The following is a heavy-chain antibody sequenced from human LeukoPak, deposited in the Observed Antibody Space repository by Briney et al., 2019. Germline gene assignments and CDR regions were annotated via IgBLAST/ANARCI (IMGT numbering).Heavy chain of an antibody. Sequence: PGGSLRLSCAASGFTFSSYGMHWVRQAPGKGLEWVAVISYDGNNKYHADSVRGRFTISRDNSKNTLYLQMNSLRAEDTTVYYCAKLVVVVGTIDYLDYWGQGSLVTVSS. CDR3: AKLVVVVGTIDYLDY. CDR2: ISYDGNNK. V-gene: IGHV3-30*18. CDR1: GFTFSSYG. J-gene: IGHJ4*02. D-gene: IGHD2-15*01.